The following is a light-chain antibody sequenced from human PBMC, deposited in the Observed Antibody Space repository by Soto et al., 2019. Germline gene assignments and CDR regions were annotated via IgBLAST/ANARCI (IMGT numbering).Light chain of an antibody. CDR3: QQYGTSEII. Sequence: VLTQSPDSLSLSPGERATLSCRASQYISTKLAWYQQKPGQAPRLLFSGAFNRASGMPERFSGSGSGTDFTLTISRLEPEDFAVFFCQQYGTSEIIFGQGTRLEI. CDR2: GAF. J-gene: IGKJ5*01. CDR1: QYISTK. V-gene: IGKV3-20*01.